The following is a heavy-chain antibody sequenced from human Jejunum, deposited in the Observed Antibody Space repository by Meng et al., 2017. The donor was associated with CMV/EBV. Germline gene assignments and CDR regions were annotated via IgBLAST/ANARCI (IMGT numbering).Heavy chain of an antibody. CDR3: ARDNMGSLDF. CDR2: HSSGSA. Sequence: LSLTCSVSGGSVTGYQWAWVRQAPGKGLEWIGHSSGSATYNPSLTSRVTISVDASKKQFSLNLNFVTAADTALYFCARDNMGSLDFWGQGALVTVSS. CDR1: GGSVTGYQ. D-gene: IGHD1-26*01. J-gene: IGHJ4*02. V-gene: IGHV4-59*02.